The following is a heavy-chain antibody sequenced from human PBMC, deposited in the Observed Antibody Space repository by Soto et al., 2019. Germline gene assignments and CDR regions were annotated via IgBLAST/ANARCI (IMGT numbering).Heavy chain of an antibody. D-gene: IGHD2-2*01. CDR1: GGSISSGDYY. V-gene: IGHV4-30-4*01. J-gene: IGHJ3*02. CDR2: IYYTGIP. Sequence: TSETLSLTCAVSGGSISSGDYYWSWIRQPPGKGPEWIGYIYYTGIPYYNPSLKSRVSISKDTSQNQFSLNLSSLTAADTAVYYCARVTLYCERTSCHPDAYDIWGQGTMVTVSS. CDR3: ARVTLYCERTSCHPDAYDI.